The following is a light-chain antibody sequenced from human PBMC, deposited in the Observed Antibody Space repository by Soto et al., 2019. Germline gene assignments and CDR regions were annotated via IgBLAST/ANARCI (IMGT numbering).Light chain of an antibody. CDR3: AAWDDNLNGPL. V-gene: IGLV1-44*01. Sequence: QSALTQPPSLSGTPGQRVTISCSGSISNIGCYSVNWYQHFPGTAPKILIYSDDERPSGVPDRFSGSKSGTSASLAISGLQSEDEAEYYCAAWDDNLNGPLFGGGTKLTVL. CDR2: SDD. CDR1: ISNIGCYS. J-gene: IGLJ3*02.